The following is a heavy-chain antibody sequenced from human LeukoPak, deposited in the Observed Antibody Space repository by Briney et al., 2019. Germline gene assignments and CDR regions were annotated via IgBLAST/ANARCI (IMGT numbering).Heavy chain of an antibody. V-gene: IGHV1-2*02. J-gene: IGHJ3*02. Sequence: GASVKVSCKASGYTFTGYYMHWVRQAPGQGLEWMGWINPNSGGTNYAQKFQGRVTMTRDTSISTAYMELSRLRSDDTAVYYCARPLAAGWVLDAFDIWGQGTMVTVSS. CDR3: ARPLAAGWVLDAFDI. D-gene: IGHD6-13*01. CDR1: GYTFTGYY. CDR2: INPNSGGT.